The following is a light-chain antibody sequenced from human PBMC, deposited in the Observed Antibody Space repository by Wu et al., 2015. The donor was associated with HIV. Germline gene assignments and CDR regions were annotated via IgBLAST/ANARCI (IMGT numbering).Light chain of an antibody. Sequence: DIQMTQSPSTLSASVGDRVTITCRASQSISSWLAWFQQRPGKAPKLLIYTASSLESGVPSRFSGSGSGTEFTLTIGSLQPDDFATYYCQQYDNYPYTFGQGTKLEIK. CDR2: TAS. CDR3: QQYDNYPYT. V-gene: IGKV1-5*03. CDR1: QSISSW. J-gene: IGKJ2*01.